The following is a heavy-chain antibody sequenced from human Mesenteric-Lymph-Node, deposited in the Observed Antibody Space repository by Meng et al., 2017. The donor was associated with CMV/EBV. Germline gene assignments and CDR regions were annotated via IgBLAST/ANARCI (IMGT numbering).Heavy chain of an antibody. J-gene: IGHJ5*01. CDR3: AREDSSGWFVY. CDR1: GYNLNRKG. CDR2: ISAYNGNT. V-gene: IGHV1-18*01. Sequence: SCKASGYNLNRKGISWVRQAPGQGLEWMGWISAYNGNTNYAQRVQDRVTMTTDTSTTTAYMELRSLRSDDSAVYYCAREDSSGWFVYWGQGTLVTVSS. D-gene: IGHD6-19*01.